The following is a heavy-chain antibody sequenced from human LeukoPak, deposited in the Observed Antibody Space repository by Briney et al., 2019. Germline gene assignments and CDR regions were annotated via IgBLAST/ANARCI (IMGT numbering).Heavy chain of an antibody. V-gene: IGHV3-23*01. D-gene: IGHD3-9*01. CDR1: GFTFSSYA. Sequence: PGGSLRLSCAASGFTFSSYAMSWVRQAPGKGLEWVSAISGSGGSTYYADSVKGRFTISRDNSKNTLYLQMNSLRAEDTAVYYCAKDQFRYFDWSPSNWFDPWGQGTLVTVSS. CDR2: ISGSGGST. J-gene: IGHJ5*02. CDR3: AKDQFRYFDWSPSNWFDP.